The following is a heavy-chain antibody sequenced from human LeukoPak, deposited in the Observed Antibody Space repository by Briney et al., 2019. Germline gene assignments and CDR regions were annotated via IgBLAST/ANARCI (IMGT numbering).Heavy chain of an antibody. J-gene: IGHJ3*02. D-gene: IGHD6-6*01. CDR3: ARVASYAFDI. V-gene: IGHV3-21*01. CDR2: ISSSSTYI. CDR1: GFIFSSYS. Sequence: GGSLRLSCAASGFIFSSYSMNWVRQAPGKGLEWVSSISSSSTYIYYADSVKGRFTISRDNAKNSLYLQMNSLRAEDTAVYYCARVASYAFDIWGQGTMVTVSS.